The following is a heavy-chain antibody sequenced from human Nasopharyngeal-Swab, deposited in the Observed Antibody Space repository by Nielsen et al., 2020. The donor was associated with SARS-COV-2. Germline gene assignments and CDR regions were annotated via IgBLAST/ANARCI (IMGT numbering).Heavy chain of an antibody. CDR1: GDSISSYY. V-gene: IGHV4-59*13. J-gene: IGHJ4*02. CDR3: ARGARDGYRTPTF. D-gene: IGHD5-24*01. CDR2: IYYSGST. Sequence: SETLSLTCIVSGDSISSYYWSWIRQPPGKGLEWIGYIYYSGSTNYNPSLKSRVTISVDTSKNQFSLKLSSVTAADTAVYYCARGARDGYRTPTFWGQGTLVTVSS.